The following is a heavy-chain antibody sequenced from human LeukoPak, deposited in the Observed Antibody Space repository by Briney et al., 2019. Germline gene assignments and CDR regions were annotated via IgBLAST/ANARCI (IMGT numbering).Heavy chain of an antibody. V-gene: IGHV3-48*04. D-gene: IGHD2-2*01. J-gene: IGHJ4*02. Sequence: GGSLRLSCAASGSTLSSYSMNWVRQAPGKGLEWVSYISKSSDRIYHADSVKGRFTISRDNAKNSLYLQMDSLRAEDTAVYYCARDLLNDEGSSYFFDQWGQGTLVTVSS. CDR2: ISKSSDRI. CDR3: ARDLLNDEGSSYFFDQ. CDR1: GSTLSSYS.